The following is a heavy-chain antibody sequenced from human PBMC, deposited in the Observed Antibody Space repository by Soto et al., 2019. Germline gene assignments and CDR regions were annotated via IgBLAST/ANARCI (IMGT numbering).Heavy chain of an antibody. CDR1: GFIFGNFG. CDR3: AKNQGVELVPLATVDWFDP. CDR2: ISGSGFKK. D-gene: IGHD1-26*01. Sequence: GGSLRLSCAASGFIFGNFGMSGVRQAPGKGLEWISSISGSGFKKYYADSVKGRFTISRDNSKSTVYLELNNLSAEDTAVYHCAKNQGVELVPLATVDWFDPWGQGSVVTVSS. V-gene: IGHV3-23*01. J-gene: IGHJ5*02.